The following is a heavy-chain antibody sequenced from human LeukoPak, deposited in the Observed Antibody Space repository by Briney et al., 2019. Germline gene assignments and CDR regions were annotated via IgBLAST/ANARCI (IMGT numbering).Heavy chain of an antibody. D-gene: IGHD6-19*01. Sequence: PGGSLRLSCAASGFTFSSYAMHWVRQAPGKGLEWVAVISYDGSNKYYADSVKGRFTISRDNSKNTLYLQMNSLRAEDTAVYYCARGPRSSGWTDYWGQGTLVTVSS. CDR3: ARGPRSSGWTDY. CDR1: GFTFSSYA. CDR2: ISYDGSNK. J-gene: IGHJ4*02. V-gene: IGHV3-30*04.